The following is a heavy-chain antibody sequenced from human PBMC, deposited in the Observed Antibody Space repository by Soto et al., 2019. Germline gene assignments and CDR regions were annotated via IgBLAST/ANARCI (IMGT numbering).Heavy chain of an antibody. CDR2: IYPGDSDT. V-gene: IGHV5-51*01. J-gene: IGHJ6*02. Sequence: PGESLKISCKGSGYSFTSYWIGWVRQMPGKGLEWMGIIYPGDSDTRYSPSFQGQVTISADKSISTAYLQWSSLRASDTAMYYCARPGEPDYYYYGMDVWGQGTTVTVSS. CDR1: GYSFTSYW. CDR3: ARPGEPDYYYYGMDV. D-gene: IGHD3-16*01.